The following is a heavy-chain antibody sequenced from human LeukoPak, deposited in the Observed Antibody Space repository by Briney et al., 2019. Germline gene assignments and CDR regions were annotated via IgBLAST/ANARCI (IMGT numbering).Heavy chain of an antibody. J-gene: IGHJ4*02. CDR1: GYTFTSYY. V-gene: IGHV1-46*01. D-gene: IGHD1-26*01. Sequence: ASVKVSCKASGYTFTSYYMHWVRQAPRQGLEWMGIINPSGGSTSYAQKFQGRVTMTRDTSTSTVYMELSSLRSEDTAVYYCARDQRLGGSSYYFDYWGQGTLVTVSS. CDR2: INPSGGST. CDR3: ARDQRLGGSSYYFDY.